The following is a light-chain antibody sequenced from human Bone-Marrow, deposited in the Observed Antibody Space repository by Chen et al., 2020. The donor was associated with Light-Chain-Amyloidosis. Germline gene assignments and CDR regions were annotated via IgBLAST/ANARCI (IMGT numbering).Light chain of an antibody. Sequence: SYELTQPPSVSLSPGQTARITCSGDDLPTKYAYWYQQKPGQAPVLVIHRDTERPSGISERFSVSSSGTTATLTISGVQAEDEADYHCQSADSSGTYEVIFGGGTKLTVL. J-gene: IGLJ2*01. CDR3: QSADSSGTYEVI. CDR1: DLPTKY. V-gene: IGLV3-25*03. CDR2: RDT.